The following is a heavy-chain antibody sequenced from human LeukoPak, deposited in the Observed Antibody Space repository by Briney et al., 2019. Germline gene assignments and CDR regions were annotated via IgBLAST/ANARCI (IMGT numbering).Heavy chain of an antibody. J-gene: IGHJ3*02. Sequence: GESLKISCNGSGYSSTSYWIGCVRHMPGKGLEWMGIIYPADSDTRYSPSFEGLVTIAADKSISTAYLQWSSLKASDTAMYYCARFNYGSAYAAGSAFDIWGQGTMVTVSS. CDR1: GYSSTSYW. D-gene: IGHD5-12*01. V-gene: IGHV5-51*01. CDR2: IYPADSDT. CDR3: ARFNYGSAYAAGSAFDI.